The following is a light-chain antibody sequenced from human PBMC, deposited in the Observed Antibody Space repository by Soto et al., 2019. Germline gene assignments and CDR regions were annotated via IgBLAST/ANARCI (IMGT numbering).Light chain of an antibody. V-gene: IGKV3-15*01. Sequence: EIVMTQSPATLSVSPGESATLSCRASQSVSAELAWYQQKPGQAPRLLIYGSSTRAAGIPGRFSGSGSGTDFTLTISGLQSEDFAVYYCQQYNDWPLTFGQGTKVDIK. J-gene: IGKJ1*01. CDR1: QSVSAE. CDR3: QQYNDWPLT. CDR2: GSS.